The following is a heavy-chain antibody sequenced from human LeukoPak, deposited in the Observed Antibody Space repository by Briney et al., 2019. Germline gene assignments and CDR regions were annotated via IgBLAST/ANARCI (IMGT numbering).Heavy chain of an antibody. CDR3: ASAGIDSYGTFPES. D-gene: IGHD5-18*01. CDR2: IYHSGST. Sequence: KTSQTLSLSCIVSGGSINSSSDYWSWIRQPPGKGMEWIGYIYHSGSTYYNPSLKTRITMSVVTANSLFSLKLSSMTAADTAVYYCASAGIDSYGTFPESWGQGTQVTVSA. V-gene: IGHV4-30-4*01. CDR1: GGSINSSSDY. J-gene: IGHJ5*02.